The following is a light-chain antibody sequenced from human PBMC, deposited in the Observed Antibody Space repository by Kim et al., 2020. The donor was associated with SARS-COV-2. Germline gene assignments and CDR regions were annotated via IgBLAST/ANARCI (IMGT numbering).Light chain of an antibody. CDR1: QGVSKY. J-gene: IGKJ3*01. CDR2: DTS. Sequence: DIQMTQSPSSLSASVGDRVTITCRASQGVSKYLAWYQQRPGKVPKLLIFDTSTLQSGVPSRFSGSGSGTDFTLTISSLQPEDVATYYCQNYDSAPLTFGGGTKVDI. CDR3: QNYDSAPLT. V-gene: IGKV1-27*01.